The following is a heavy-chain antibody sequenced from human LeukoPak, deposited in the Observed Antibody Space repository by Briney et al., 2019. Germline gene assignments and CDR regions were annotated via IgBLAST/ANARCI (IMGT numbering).Heavy chain of an antibody. D-gene: IGHD3-3*01. CDR2: ISGSGGST. V-gene: IGHV3-23*01. Sequence: GGSLRLSCAASGFTFSSYAMSWVRQAPGKGLEWVSAISGSGGSTYYADSVKGRFTISRDNSKNTLYLQMNSLRAEDTAVYYCAKDSCRCDFWSGSTPYWGQGTLVTVSS. CDR3: AKDSCRCDFWSGSTPY. J-gene: IGHJ4*02. CDR1: GFTFSSYA.